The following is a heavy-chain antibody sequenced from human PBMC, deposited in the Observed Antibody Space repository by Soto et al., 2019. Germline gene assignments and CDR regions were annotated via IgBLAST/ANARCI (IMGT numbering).Heavy chain of an antibody. CDR1: DGSVDSHH. J-gene: IGHJ5*02. V-gene: IGHV4-59*08. D-gene: IGHD3-16*01. Sequence: QVQLQESGPGLLKPSETLSLTCTVSDGSVDSHHWTWIRQPPGKGLEWIGDYSDSTSYSPSLKSRVSISDDTSRNQFSLKLTSVTAADTAVYFCTTYRRGEGGRGSWSQGDLVTVSS. CDR3: TTYRRGEGGRGS. CDR2: DYSDST.